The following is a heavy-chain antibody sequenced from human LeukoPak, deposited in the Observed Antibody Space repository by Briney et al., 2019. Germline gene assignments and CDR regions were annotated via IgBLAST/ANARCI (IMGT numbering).Heavy chain of an antibody. D-gene: IGHD3-10*01. CDR2: ISGSGGST. J-gene: IGHJ4*02. CDR3: AKSPAHVLLWFGEFDY. V-gene: IGHV3-23*01. Sequence: PGGSLRLSCAASGFTFSSYAMSWVRQAPGKGLEWVSAISGSGGSTYYADSVKGWFTISRDNSKNTLYLQMNSLRAEDTAVYYCAKSPAHVLLWFGEFDYWGQETLVTVSS. CDR1: GFTFSSYA.